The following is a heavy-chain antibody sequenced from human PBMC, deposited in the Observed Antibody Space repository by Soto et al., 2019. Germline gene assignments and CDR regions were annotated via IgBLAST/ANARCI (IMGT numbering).Heavy chain of an antibody. J-gene: IGHJ2*01. CDR2: ISSSGSTI. Sequence: QVQVVESGGGLVKPGGSLRLSCAASGFTFSDYYMSWIRQAPGKGLEWVSYISSSGSTIYYADSVKGRFTISTDNAKNSLYLQMNSMKTEHTAVYYCARVVSAASTWYFDLWGSGNQVTVSS. CDR1: GFTFSDYY. V-gene: IGHV3-11*01. CDR3: ARVVSAASTWYFDL. D-gene: IGHD6-13*01.